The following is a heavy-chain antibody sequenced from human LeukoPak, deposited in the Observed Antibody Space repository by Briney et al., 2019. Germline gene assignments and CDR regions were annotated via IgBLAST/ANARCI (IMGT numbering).Heavy chain of an antibody. V-gene: IGHV3-53*01. CDR3: AKPISGGLAVTADWFHP. CDR1: GFTVSSNY. D-gene: IGHD6-19*01. Sequence: PGGSLRLSCVASGFTVSSNYMSWLRQPPGKGLEWVSTINANSGTTSYAASVRGRFTISRDNSKNTLYLQLNTLRADDTATYYCAKPISGGLAVTADWFHPWGQGTLVVLST. J-gene: IGHJ5*01. CDR2: INANSGTT.